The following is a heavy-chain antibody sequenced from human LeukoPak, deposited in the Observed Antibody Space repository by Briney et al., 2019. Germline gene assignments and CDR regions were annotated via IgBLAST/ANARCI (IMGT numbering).Heavy chain of an antibody. Sequence: SVKLSCTASGGTFSSHPISWVRQAPGPRLKWLRRIFPFFGIANSAQTFPGRLTITADKSTGSAYKEMSRRTSEDTAVDYCARDRGSSSGLYDVPLNYYDDCGMDVWGQGTTVTVSS. CDR1: GGTFSSHP. D-gene: IGHD6-19*01. CDR2: IFPFFGIA. V-gene: IGHV1-69*04. J-gene: IGHJ6*02. CDR3: ARDRGSSSGLYDVPLNYYDDCGMDV.